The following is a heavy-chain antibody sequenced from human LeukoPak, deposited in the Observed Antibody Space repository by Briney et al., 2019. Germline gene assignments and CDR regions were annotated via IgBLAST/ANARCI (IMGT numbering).Heavy chain of an antibody. CDR3: ARVNYYYYYGMDV. CDR2: IKQDGSEK. Sequence: AGGSLRLSCAASGFTFSNAWMSWVRQAPGKGLEWVANIKQDGSEKYYVDSVKGRFTISRDNAKNSLFLQMNSLRVEDTSVYFCARVNYYYYYGMDVWGQGTTVTVSS. V-gene: IGHV3-7*04. CDR1: GFTFSNAW. J-gene: IGHJ6*02.